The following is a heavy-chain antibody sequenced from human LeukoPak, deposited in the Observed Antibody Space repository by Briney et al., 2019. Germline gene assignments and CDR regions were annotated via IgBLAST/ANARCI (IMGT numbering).Heavy chain of an antibody. J-gene: IGHJ5*02. Sequence: PGGSLRLSCAASGFTFSSYAMHWVRQAPGKGLEWVAVISYDGINKYYADSEKGRFTISRDNSKNTLYLQMNSLRPEDTTVYYCARTYCGGDCYSSRGWFDTWGQGTLVTVSS. CDR2: ISYDGINK. CDR1: GFTFSSYA. D-gene: IGHD2-21*02. CDR3: ARTYCGGDCYSSRGWFDT. V-gene: IGHV3-30*04.